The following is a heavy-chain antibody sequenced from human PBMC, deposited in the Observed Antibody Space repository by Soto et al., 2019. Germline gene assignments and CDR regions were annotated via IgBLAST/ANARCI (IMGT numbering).Heavy chain of an antibody. J-gene: IGHJ3*02. Sequence: AGGSLRLSCAASGFTFSSYSMNWVRKAPGKGLEWVSSISSSSSYIYYADSVKGRFTISRDNAKNSLYLQMNSLRAEDTAVYYCARPGGNYYDSSGYYRNDAFDIWGQGTMVTVSS. D-gene: IGHD3-22*01. CDR2: ISSSSSYI. CDR1: GFTFSSYS. CDR3: ARPGGNYYDSSGYYRNDAFDI. V-gene: IGHV3-21*01.